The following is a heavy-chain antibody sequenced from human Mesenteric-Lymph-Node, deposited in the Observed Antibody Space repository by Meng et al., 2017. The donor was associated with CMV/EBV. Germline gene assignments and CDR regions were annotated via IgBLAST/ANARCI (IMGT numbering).Heavy chain of an antibody. CDR3: ARGGGRDGYNPGDY. CDR1: GGTFSSYA. J-gene: IGHJ4*02. D-gene: IGHD5-24*01. Sequence: KASGGTFSSYAISWVRQAPGQRLEWMGRIIPILGIANYAQKFQGRVTITADKSTSTAYMELSSLRSEDTAVYYCARGGGRDGYNPGDYWGQGTLVTVSS. CDR2: IIPILGIA. V-gene: IGHV1-69*04.